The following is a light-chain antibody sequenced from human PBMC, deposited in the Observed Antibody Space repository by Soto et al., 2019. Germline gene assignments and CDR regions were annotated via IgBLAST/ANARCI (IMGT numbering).Light chain of an antibody. V-gene: IGKV1-5*03. CDR1: QSISSW. CDR2: KAS. J-gene: IGKJ1*01. CDR3: QQYISYSST. Sequence: DIQMTQSPSTLSASVGDRVTITCRASQSISSWLAWYQQKPGKAPKLLIYKASSLESVVPSRFSGSGSGTEFTLTISSLSPDDFATYYCQQYISYSSTFGQGTKVDIK.